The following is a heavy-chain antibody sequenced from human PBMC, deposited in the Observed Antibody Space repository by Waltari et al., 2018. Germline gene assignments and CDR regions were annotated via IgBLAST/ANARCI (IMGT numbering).Heavy chain of an antibody. D-gene: IGHD3-10*01. CDR2: INIDGSST. CDR3: VRRSIRGYIKEGPNWFDP. J-gene: IGHJ5*02. V-gene: IGHV3-74*01. Sequence: EVQLVESGGGLVQPGGSLRLSCAAVGFSFGDYWMNWVRQVPGKGPVWVSRINIDGSSTIYADSVKGRFTISRDNAKNTLYLQMNSLRADDTAVYYCVRRSIRGYIKEGPNWFDPWGQGTLVTVSS. CDR1: GFSFGDYW.